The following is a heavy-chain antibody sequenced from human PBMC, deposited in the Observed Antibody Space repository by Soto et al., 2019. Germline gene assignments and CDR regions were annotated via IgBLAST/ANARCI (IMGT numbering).Heavy chain of an antibody. D-gene: IGHD3-10*01. J-gene: IGHJ4*02. CDR1: GGPISSGYFY. V-gene: IGHV4-31*03. CDR3: ASEGSESYSFDH. Sequence: SETLSLTCHVSGGPISSGYFYWSWIRQHPGKGLEWIGYIYHNGNTHYNPSLKSRVTISLDTSKNQFSLNLSSVTAADTAVYYCASEGSESYSFDHWGQGALVTVSS. CDR2: IYHNGNT.